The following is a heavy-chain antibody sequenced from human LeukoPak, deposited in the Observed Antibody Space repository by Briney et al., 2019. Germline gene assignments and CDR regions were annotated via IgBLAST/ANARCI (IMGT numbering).Heavy chain of an antibody. Sequence: GGSLRLSCSASGFTFSSYAMHWVRQAPGKGLGWGAVISYDGSNKYYADSVKGRFTISRDNSKNTLYLQMNSLRAEDTAVYYCARDRCSSTSCYTHYFDYWGQGTLVTASS. D-gene: IGHD2-2*02. J-gene: IGHJ4*02. CDR3: ARDRCSSTSCYTHYFDY. CDR1: GFTFSSYA. CDR2: ISYDGSNK. V-gene: IGHV3-30-3*01.